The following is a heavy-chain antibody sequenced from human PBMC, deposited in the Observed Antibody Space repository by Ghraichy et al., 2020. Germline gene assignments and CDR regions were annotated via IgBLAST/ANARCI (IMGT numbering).Heavy chain of an antibody. CDR2: MNPNSGNT. CDR1: EYTFTSYD. J-gene: IGHJ6*02. Sequence: ASVKVSCKASEYTFTSYDINWVRQATGQGLEWMGWMNPNSGNTAYAQKFQGRITMTRNTSINTAYMELSSLRSEDTAVYYCARRTYCTGSICRVLGPSYNSMDVWGQGSTVTVSS. V-gene: IGHV1-8*01. CDR3: ARRTYCTGSICRVLGPSYNSMDV. D-gene: IGHD2-8*02.